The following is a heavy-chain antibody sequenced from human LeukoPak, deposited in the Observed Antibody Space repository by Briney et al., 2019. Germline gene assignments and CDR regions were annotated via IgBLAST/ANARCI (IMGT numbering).Heavy chain of an antibody. D-gene: IGHD2-2*02. V-gene: IGHV1-69*04. CDR1: GGTFSSYA. Sequence: SVKVSCKASGGTFSSYAISWVRQAPGQGLEWMGRIIPILGIANYAQKFQGRVTITADKSTSTAYMELSSLRSEDTAVYYCARDHGGCSSTSCYTTGGASDIWGQGTMVTVSS. CDR3: ARDHGGCSSTSCYTTGGASDI. CDR2: IIPILGIA. J-gene: IGHJ3*02.